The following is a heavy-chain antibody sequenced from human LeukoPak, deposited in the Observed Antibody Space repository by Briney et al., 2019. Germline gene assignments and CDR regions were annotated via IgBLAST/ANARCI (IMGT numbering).Heavy chain of an antibody. Sequence: PSETLSLTCAVYGGSFSGSYWSWIRQPPGKGLEWIGEINHSGSTNYNPSLKSRGTITVNTTKNQSSQKLVTVTAADTADDYCWRGVAGDIVVVPADIGAGALDYCGEGTLVTVSS. D-gene: IGHD2-2*01. J-gene: IGHJ4*02. CDR1: GGSFSGSY. V-gene: IGHV4-34*01. CDR3: WRGVAGDIVVVPADIGAGALDY. CDR2: INHSGST.